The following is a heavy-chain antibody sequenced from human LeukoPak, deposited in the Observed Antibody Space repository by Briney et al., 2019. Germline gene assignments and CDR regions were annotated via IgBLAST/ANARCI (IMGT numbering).Heavy chain of an antibody. J-gene: IGHJ4*02. V-gene: IGHV3-30*18. D-gene: IGHD6-13*01. CDR2: ISYDGSNK. CDR1: GFTFSSYG. Sequence: PGGSLRLSCAASGFTFSSYGVHWVRQAPGKGLEWVAVISYDGSNKYYADSVKGRFTISRDNSKNTLYLQMNSLRAEDTAVYYCAKDFIPSVISSWYYFDYWGQGTLVTVSS. CDR3: AKDFIPSVISSWYYFDY.